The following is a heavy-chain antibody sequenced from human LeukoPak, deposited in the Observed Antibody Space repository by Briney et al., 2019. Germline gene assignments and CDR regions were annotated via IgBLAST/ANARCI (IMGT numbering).Heavy chain of an antibody. Sequence: GGSLRLSCAASGFTFSGSAMHWVRQASGKGLEWVGRIRSKANSYATAYAASVKGRFTISRDDSKNTAYLQMNSLKTEDTAVYYCLTAHRDYGDRYYFDYWGQGTLVTVSS. J-gene: IGHJ4*02. CDR1: GFTFSGSA. V-gene: IGHV3-73*01. CDR3: LTAHRDYGDRYYFDY. CDR2: IRSKANSYAT. D-gene: IGHD4-17*01.